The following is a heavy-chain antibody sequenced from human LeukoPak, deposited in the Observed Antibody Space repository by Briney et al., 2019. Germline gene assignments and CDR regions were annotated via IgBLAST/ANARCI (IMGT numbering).Heavy chain of an antibody. V-gene: IGHV3-30-3*01. D-gene: IGHD6-19*01. CDR1: GFTFSTYA. CDR2: ISYDGSNK. J-gene: IGHJ3*02. Sequence: GGSLRLSCAASGFTFSTYAMHWVRQGPGKGLEWVAVISYDGSNKYYADSVKGRFTISRDNSKNTLYLQMNSLRSEDTAVYYCARDREQWLVTAFDIWGQGTMVTVSS. CDR3: ARDREQWLVTAFDI.